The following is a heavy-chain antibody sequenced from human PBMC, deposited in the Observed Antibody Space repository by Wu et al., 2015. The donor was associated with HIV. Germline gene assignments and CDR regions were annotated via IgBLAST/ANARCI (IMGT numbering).Heavy chain of an antibody. Sequence: QVQLVQSGAAVKKPGSSVKVSCKASGYTFINYGLTWVRQAPGQGFEWMGWLIPMFDSANYAQRFKGRVTITADESTRTVYMELSSLRSEDTAVYYCARESSGSSLSAFDIWGQGTLVTVSS. CDR3: ARESSGSSLSAFDI. V-gene: IGHV1-69*12. CDR1: GYTFINYG. J-gene: IGHJ3*02. CDR2: LIPMFDSA. D-gene: IGHD1-26*01.